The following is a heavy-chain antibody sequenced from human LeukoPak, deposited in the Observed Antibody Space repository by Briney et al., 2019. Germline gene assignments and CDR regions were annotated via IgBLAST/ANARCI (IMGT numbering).Heavy chain of an antibody. J-gene: IGHJ4*02. CDR1: GGSFSGYY. D-gene: IGHD3-10*01. V-gene: IGHV4-34*01. CDR3: AREPLLWFGELLPQGVYFDY. Sequence: SETLSLTCAVYGGSFSGYYWSWIRQPPGKGLEWIGEINHSGSTNYNPSLKSRVTISVDTSKNQFSLKLSSVTAADTAVYYCAREPLLWFGELLPQGVYFDYWGQGTLVTVSS. CDR2: INHSGST.